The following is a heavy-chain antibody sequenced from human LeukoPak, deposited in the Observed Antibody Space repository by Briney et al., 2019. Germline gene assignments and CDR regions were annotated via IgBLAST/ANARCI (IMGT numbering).Heavy chain of an antibody. Sequence: GGSLRLSCAASGFTFSSYGMHWVRQAPGKGLEWVAVISYDGSNKYYADSVKGRFTISRDNSKNTLYLQMNSLRAEDTAVYYCAKDLGIAAAGRGYFDYWGQGTLVTVSS. CDR2: ISYDGSNK. CDR1: GFTFSSYG. J-gene: IGHJ4*02. V-gene: IGHV3-30*18. CDR3: AKDLGIAAAGRGYFDY. D-gene: IGHD6-13*01.